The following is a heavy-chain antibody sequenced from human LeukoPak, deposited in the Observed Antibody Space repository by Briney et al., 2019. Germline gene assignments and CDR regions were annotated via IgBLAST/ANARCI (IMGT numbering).Heavy chain of an antibody. D-gene: IGHD3-9*01. CDR2: IYTGDSDT. J-gene: IGHJ4*02. V-gene: IGHV5-51*01. Sequence: GAALQISCKGSGYGFTSYWIGWGRPMPGKGVEWMGIIYTGDSDTRYSPSFQGQVTISADKSINPAYLQWSSLKASDTAMYYCARRERRYYDILTGYSVFDYWGQGTLVTVSS. CDR3: ARRERRYYDILTGYSVFDY. CDR1: GYGFTSYW.